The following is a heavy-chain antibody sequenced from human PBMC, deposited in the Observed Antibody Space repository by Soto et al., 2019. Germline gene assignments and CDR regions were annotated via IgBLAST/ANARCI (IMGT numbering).Heavy chain of an antibody. CDR3: AKDERKYNWNIPYYMDV. Sequence: GGSLRLSCAASGFTFSSYAMSWVRQAPGKGLEWVSAISGSGGRTYYADSVKGRFTISRDNSKNTLYLQMNSLRAEDTAVYYCAKDERKYNWNIPYYMDVWGKGTTVTVSS. CDR2: ISGSGGRT. D-gene: IGHD1-1*01. V-gene: IGHV3-23*01. CDR1: GFTFSSYA. J-gene: IGHJ6*03.